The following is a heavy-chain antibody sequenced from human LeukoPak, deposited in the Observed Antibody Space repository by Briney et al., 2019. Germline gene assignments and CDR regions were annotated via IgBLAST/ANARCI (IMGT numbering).Heavy chain of an antibody. CDR2: IIPILGTA. D-gene: IGHD5-12*01. J-gene: IGHJ6*03. CDR3: GRGARPPHYYYYMDV. V-gene: IGHV1-69*10. CDR1: GGTFSSYA. Sequence: SVKVSCKASGGTFSSYAISWVRQAPGQGLEWMGGIIPILGTANYAQKFQGRVTITADKSTSTAYMELSSLRSEDTAVYYCGRGARPPHYYYYMDVWGKGTTVTVSS.